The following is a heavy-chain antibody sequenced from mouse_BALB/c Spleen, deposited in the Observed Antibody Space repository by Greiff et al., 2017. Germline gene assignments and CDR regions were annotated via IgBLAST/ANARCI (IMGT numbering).Heavy chain of an antibody. D-gene: IGHD1-1*01. CDR2: ILPGSGST. J-gene: IGHJ4*01. V-gene: IGHV1-9*01. CDR1: GYTFSSYW. Sequence: QVHVKQSGAELMKPGASVKISCKATGYTFSSYWIEWVKQRPGHGLEWIGEILPGSGSTNYNEKFKGKATFTADTSSNTAYMQLSSLTSEDSAVYYCARKDYGKDYAMDYWGQGTSVTVSS. CDR3: ARKDYGKDYAMDY.